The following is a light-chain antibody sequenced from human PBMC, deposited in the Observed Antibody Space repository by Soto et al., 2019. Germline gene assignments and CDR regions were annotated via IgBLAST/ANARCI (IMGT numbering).Light chain of an antibody. CDR2: DAS. J-gene: IGKJ1*01. CDR1: QSISSW. CDR3: QQYHSYWT. V-gene: IGKV1-5*01. Sequence: DIQITQFTSTLSASVEDRVTITCRASQSISSWLAWYQQKPGKAPKLLIYDASSLESGVPQRFSDSGSGTEFTLTISSLQTDDFSTYYCQQYHSYWTFGQGTKVDIK.